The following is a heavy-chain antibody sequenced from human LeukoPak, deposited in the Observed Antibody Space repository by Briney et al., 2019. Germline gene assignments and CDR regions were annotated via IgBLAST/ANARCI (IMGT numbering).Heavy chain of an antibody. CDR2: INPNSGGT. CDR1: GYTFTDYY. CDR3: AREGRGYSYGSADY. V-gene: IGHV1-2*04. Sequence: ASVKVSCKASGYTFTDYYMHWVRQAPGQGLEWMGCINPNSGGTNYAQKFQGWVTMTRDTSISTVYMELSRLRSDDTAVYYCAREGRGYSYGSADYWGQGTLVTVSS. J-gene: IGHJ4*02. D-gene: IGHD5-18*01.